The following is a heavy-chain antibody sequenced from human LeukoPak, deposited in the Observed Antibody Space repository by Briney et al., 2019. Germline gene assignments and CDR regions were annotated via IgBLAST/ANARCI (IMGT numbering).Heavy chain of an antibody. CDR1: GFTFSNYW. V-gene: IGHV3-7*04. J-gene: IGHJ4*02. D-gene: IGHD3-16*01. CDR3: ARERYASGGIDY. CDR2: IKRDGFEL. Sequence: GGSLRLSCAASGFTFSNYWMSWVRQAPGKGLEWVANIKRDGFELFYVDSVKGRFAIPRDNVKNSLFLQMNSLRDEDTAVYYCARERYASGGIDYWGQGTLVTVSS.